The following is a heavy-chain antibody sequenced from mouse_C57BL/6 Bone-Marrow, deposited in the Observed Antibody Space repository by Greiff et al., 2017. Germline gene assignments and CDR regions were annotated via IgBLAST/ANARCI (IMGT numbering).Heavy chain of an antibody. CDR3: ARSKGFYDGYCYAMDY. V-gene: IGHV8-12*01. J-gene: IGHJ4*01. D-gene: IGHD2-3*01. CDR2: IYWDDDK. CDR1: GFSLSTSGMG. Sequence: QVQLKESGPGILQSSQTLSLTCSFSGFSLSTSGMGVSWIRQPSGKGLEWLAHIYWDDDKRYNPSLKSRLTISKDTSRNQVFLKITSVDTADTATYYCARSKGFYDGYCYAMDYWGQGTSVTVSS.